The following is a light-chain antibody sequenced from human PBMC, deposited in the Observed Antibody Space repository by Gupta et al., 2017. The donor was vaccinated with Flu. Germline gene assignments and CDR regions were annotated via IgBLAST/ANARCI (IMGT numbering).Light chain of an antibody. CDR1: HSVSSN. V-gene: IGKV3-15*01. J-gene: IGKJ2*03. CDR3: QQYKSGQHIYS. CDR2: GPS. Sequence: EIVMTQSPATLSASPGGRATLSCRASHSVSSNLAWYQPKPVQAPRLLIYGPSTRPTGIKARFSGRGHGTEFTLTISRLQSEDFAVYSCQQYKSGQHIYSLGQGPKLAIK.